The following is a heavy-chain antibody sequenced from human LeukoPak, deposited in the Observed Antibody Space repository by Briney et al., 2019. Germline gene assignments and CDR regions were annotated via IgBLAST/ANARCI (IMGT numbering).Heavy chain of an antibody. Sequence: GGSLRLSCAASGFTFSSYGMHWVRQAPGKGLEWVAFIRYDGSNKYYADSVKGRFTISRDNSKNTLYLQMNSLRAEDTAVYYCVRGGVGTSGYFDYWGQGTLVAVSS. CDR1: GFTFSSYG. D-gene: IGHD3-10*01. J-gene: IGHJ4*02. CDR2: IRYDGSNK. CDR3: VRGGVGTSGYFDY. V-gene: IGHV3-30*02.